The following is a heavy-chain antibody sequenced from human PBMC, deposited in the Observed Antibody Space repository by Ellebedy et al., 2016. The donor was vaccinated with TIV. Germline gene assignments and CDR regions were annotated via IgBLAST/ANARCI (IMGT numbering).Heavy chain of an antibody. CDR1: GYTFTSYG. CDR2: ISAYNGNT. D-gene: IGHD2-2*01. CDR3: ARYCNSTTCSNWFDP. Sequence: AASVKVSCKTSGYTFTSYGISWVRQAPGQGLEWMGWISAYNGNTNYAQMLQGRVTMTTDTFTSTAYMELRSRRSDDTAVYYCARYCNSTTCSNWFDPWGQGTLVTVSS. V-gene: IGHV1-18*04. J-gene: IGHJ5*02.